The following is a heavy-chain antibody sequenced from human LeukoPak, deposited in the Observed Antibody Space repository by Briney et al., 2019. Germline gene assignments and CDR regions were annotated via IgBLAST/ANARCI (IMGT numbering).Heavy chain of an antibody. CDR2: IYYSGST. J-gene: IGHJ3*02. CDR1: GGSISSYY. Sequence: SGTLSLTCTVSGGSISSYYWSWIRQPPGKGLEGIGYIYYSGSTNYNPSLKRRVTISEDTSKNQFSLELGSVTAADTAVYYCATNRYDLWSGYSAFDIWGQGTMVTVSS. V-gene: IGHV4-59*08. D-gene: IGHD3-3*01. CDR3: ATNRYDLWSGYSAFDI.